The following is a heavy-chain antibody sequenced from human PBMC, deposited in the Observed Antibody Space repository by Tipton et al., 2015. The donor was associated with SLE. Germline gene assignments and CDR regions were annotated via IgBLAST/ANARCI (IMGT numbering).Heavy chain of an antibody. CDR2: INHSGST. CDR1: GGSFSGYY. J-gene: IGHJ3*02. V-gene: IGHV4-34*01. CDR3: ARVALDAFDI. Sequence: TLSLTCAVYGGSFSGYYWSWIRQPPGKGLEWIGEINHSGSTNYNPSLKSRVTISVDTSKNQFSLKLSSVTAADTAVYYCARVALDAFDIWGQGTMVTASS.